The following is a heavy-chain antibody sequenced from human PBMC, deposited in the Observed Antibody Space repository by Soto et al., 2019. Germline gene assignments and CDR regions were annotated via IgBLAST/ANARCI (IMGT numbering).Heavy chain of an antibody. CDR3: ARSNITPRLFMYPFDY. Sequence: SETLSLTCTVSGGSISSGGYYWSWIRQPPGKGLECIGNIYYDGNTYYNPSLKSRVTISLDTSKNQFSLRLNSVTAADTAFYYCARSNITPRLFMYPFDYGGQGTLVTVSS. CDR2: IYYDGNT. D-gene: IGHD3-3*01. V-gene: IGHV4-39*01. J-gene: IGHJ4*02. CDR1: GGSISSGGYY.